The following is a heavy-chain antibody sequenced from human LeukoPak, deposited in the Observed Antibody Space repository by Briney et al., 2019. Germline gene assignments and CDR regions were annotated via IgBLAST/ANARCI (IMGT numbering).Heavy chain of an antibody. CDR1: GFTFSSYA. CDR2: ISYDGSNK. V-gene: IGHV3-30-3*02. D-gene: IGHD3-10*01. CDR3: AKRIEVSGSYSLDY. Sequence: GGSLRLSCAASGFTFSSYAMSWARQAPGKGLEWVAVISYDGSNKYYADSVKGRFTISRDSSKNTLYLQMNSLRGEDTAVYYCAKRIEVSGSYSLDYWGQGTLVTVSS. J-gene: IGHJ4*02.